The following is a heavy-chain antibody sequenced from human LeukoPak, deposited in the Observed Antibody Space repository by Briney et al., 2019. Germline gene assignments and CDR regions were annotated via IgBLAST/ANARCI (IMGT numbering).Heavy chain of an antibody. J-gene: IGHJ5*02. CDR2: IYSGGST. Sequence: GGSLRLSCAASGFTVSTYYMTWVRQAPGKGLECVSVIYSGGSTYYSDSVKGRFTVSRDNSKSTLFLQMNSLRAEDTAVYYCTRGGNYYDTSGSNWFDPWGQGSLVTVSS. CDR3: TRGGNYYDTSGSNWFDP. V-gene: IGHV3-53*01. D-gene: IGHD3-22*01. CDR1: GFTVSTYY.